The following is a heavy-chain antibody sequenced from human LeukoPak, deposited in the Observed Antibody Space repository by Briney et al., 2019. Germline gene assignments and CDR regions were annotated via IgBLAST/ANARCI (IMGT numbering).Heavy chain of an antibody. CDR2: INWNGDII. V-gene: IGHV3-9*01. CDR1: GFIFDDYA. D-gene: IGHD3-3*01. Sequence: GGSLRLSCAVSGFIFDDYAMHWVRHAPGKGLEWVSGINWNGDIIGYADSVKGRFTISRDNAKNSLYLQMSSLRAEDTAFYYCAKDGVSVFGVIISFDFWGQGTLVTVSS. J-gene: IGHJ4*02. CDR3: AKDGVSVFGVIISFDF.